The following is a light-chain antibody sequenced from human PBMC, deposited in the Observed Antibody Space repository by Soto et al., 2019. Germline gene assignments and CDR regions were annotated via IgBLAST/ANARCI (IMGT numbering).Light chain of an antibody. CDR2: DAS. CDR3: QQYNRYPYT. J-gene: IGKJ2*01. CDR1: QSISGW. Sequence: DIQMTQSPCTLSASVGDRVTTTCRASQSISGWLAWYQQKPGKAPKLLIYDASSLESGVPSRFSGSGSGTEVTLTISSLQPEDFATYYCQQYNRYPYTFGQGTKLEIK. V-gene: IGKV1-5*01.